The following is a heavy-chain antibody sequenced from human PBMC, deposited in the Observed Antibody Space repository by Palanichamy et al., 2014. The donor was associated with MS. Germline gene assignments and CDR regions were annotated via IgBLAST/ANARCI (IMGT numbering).Heavy chain of an antibody. Sequence: QVQLVESGGGVVQPGRSLRLSCGASGFTFSNYGMHWIRQAPGKGLEWVAVIWYDGSNKWYADSVKGRFTISRDNSKNTLSLQMNSLRVEDTAVYYCATYDGSGSYFGWGQGTLVTVSS. J-gene: IGHJ4*02. V-gene: IGHV3-33*01. CDR1: GFTFSNYG. CDR3: ATYDGSGSYFG. CDR2: IWYDGSNK. D-gene: IGHD3-10*01.